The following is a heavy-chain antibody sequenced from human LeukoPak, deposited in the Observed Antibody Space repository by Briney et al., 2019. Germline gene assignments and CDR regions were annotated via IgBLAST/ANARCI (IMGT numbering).Heavy chain of an antibody. J-gene: IGHJ4*02. D-gene: IGHD6-13*01. CDR1: GYSFTSYW. CDR3: ARHYSSSWYGSPQFDY. Sequence: PGESLKISCKGSGYSFTSYWIGWVRQMPGKGLEWMGIIYPGDSDTRYSPSFQGQVTISADKSISTAYLQWSSLKASDTAMYYCARHYSSSWYGSPQFDYWGQGTLVTVSS. CDR2: IYPGDSDT. V-gene: IGHV5-51*01.